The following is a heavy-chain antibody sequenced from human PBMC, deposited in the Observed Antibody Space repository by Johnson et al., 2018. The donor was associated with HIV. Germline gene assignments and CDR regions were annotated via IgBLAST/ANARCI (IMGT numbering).Heavy chain of an antibody. V-gene: IGHV3-23*04. J-gene: IGHJ3*02. D-gene: IGHD4-23*01. CDR3: AKARSLLDYGGFDAFDI. CDR1: GFTFSTYA. Sequence: VQLVESGGGLVQPGGSLRLSCAASGFTFSTYAMSWVRQAPGKGLEWVSGISGSGGRPYYADSVKGRFTISRDNSKNTLSLQMNSLRVEDTAMYYCAKARSLLDYGGFDAFDIWGQGTLVIVSS. CDR2: ISGSGGRP.